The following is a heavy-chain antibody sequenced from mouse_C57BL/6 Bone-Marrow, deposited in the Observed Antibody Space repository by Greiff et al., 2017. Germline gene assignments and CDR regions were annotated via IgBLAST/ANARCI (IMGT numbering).Heavy chain of an antibody. Sequence: QVQLKQPGAELVKPGASVKMSCKASGYTFTSYWITWVKQRPGQGLEWIGDIYPGSGSTNYNEKFKSKATLTVDTSSSTAYMQLSSLTSEDSAVYYCARTYYGSSLSWFAYWGQGTLVTVSA. J-gene: IGHJ3*01. CDR2: IYPGSGST. D-gene: IGHD1-1*01. CDR1: GYTFTSYW. CDR3: ARTYYGSSLSWFAY. V-gene: IGHV1-55*01.